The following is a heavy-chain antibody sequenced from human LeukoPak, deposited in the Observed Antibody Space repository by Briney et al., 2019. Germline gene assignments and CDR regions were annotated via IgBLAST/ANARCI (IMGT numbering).Heavy chain of an antibody. CDR2: FHNSGTS. Sequence: SETLSLTCTVSDDFISDYYRGWIRQPPGKRLEWIGYFHNSGTSTYNPSLKSRVTISADTSKNQFSLKLNSLTTADTAVYYCTRGAGWLIDYWGQGILVTVSS. V-gene: IGHV4-59*01. D-gene: IGHD3-16*01. CDR1: DDFISDYY. CDR3: TRGAGWLIDY. J-gene: IGHJ4*02.